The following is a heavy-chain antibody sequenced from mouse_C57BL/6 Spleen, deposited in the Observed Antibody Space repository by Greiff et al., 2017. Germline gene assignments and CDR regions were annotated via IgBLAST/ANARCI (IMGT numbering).Heavy chain of an antibody. J-gene: IGHJ2*01. D-gene: IGHD2-10*02. V-gene: IGHV7-3*01. CDR3: ARYLYGDY. Sequence: EVKLMESGGGLVQPGGSLSLSCAASGFTFTDYYMSWVRQPPGTALEWLGFIRNKANGYTTEYSASVKGRYTISRDNSQSILYLQMNALRAEDSATYYCARYLYGDYWGQGTTLTVSS. CDR2: IRNKANGYTT. CDR1: GFTFTDYY.